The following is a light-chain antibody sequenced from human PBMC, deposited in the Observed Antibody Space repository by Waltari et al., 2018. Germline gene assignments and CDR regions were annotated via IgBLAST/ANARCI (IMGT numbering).Light chain of an antibody. J-gene: IGLJ3*02. CDR1: SSYVGRYNR. Sequence: QSALTQPPSVSGSPGQSVTISCTGASSYVGRYNRVSWFQQSPGTATKLILYEGPNRPAGAPDRFSGSKSGNTASLTTSGLQAEDAADYYCSSYTSSSTWVFGGGTKLTVL. CDR2: EGP. CDR3: SSYTSSSTWV. V-gene: IGLV2-18*03.